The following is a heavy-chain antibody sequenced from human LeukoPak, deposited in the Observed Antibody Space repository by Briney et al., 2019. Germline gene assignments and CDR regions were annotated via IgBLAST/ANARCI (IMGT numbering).Heavy chain of an antibody. V-gene: IGHV3-23*01. Sequence: PGGSLRLSCAASGFTVSSNYMSWVRQAPGKGLEWVSVISGSGSSTYYADSVKGRFTISRDNSENTLYLQMDSLRAEDTAVYYCAKSTRRVVPAAMGDYWGQGILVTVSS. CDR3: AKSTRRVVPAAMGDY. D-gene: IGHD2-2*01. CDR1: GFTVSSNY. J-gene: IGHJ4*02. CDR2: ISGSGSST.